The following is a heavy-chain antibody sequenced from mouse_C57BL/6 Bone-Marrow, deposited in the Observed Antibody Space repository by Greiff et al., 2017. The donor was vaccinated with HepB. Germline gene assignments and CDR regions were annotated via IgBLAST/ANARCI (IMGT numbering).Heavy chain of an antibody. Sequence: VKLQQPGAELVMPGASVKLSCKASGYTFTSYWMHWVKQRPGQGLEWIGEIDPSDSYTNYNQKFKGKSTLTVDKSSSTAYMQLSSLTSEDSAVYYCARPFITTVVATNGYFDVWGTGTTVTVSS. D-gene: IGHD1-1*01. V-gene: IGHV1-69*01. CDR1: GYTFTSYW. CDR2: IDPSDSYT. J-gene: IGHJ1*03. CDR3: ARPFITTVVATNGYFDV.